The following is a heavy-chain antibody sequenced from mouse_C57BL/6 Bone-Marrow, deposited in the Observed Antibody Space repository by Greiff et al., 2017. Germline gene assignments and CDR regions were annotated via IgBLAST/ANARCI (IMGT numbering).Heavy chain of an antibody. CDR2: INSDGGST. Sequence: EVKVVESGGGLVQPGESLKLSCESNEYEFPSHDMSWVRKTPEKRLELVAAINSDGGSTYYPDTMERRFIISRDNTKKTLYLQMSSLRSEDTAVYYCERHRYYGSSYGWYCDVWGTGTAVTVSS. CDR3: ERHRYYGSSYGWYCDV. CDR1: EYEFPSHD. V-gene: IGHV5-2*01. D-gene: IGHD1-1*01. J-gene: IGHJ1*03.